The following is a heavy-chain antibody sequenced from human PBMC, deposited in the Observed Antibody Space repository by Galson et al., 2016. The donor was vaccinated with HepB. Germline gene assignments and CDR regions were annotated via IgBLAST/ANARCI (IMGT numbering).Heavy chain of an antibody. CDR1: GFTFSSYS. V-gene: IGHV3-48*02. J-gene: IGHJ4*02. CDR2: ISVGSGVI. CDR3: SRDPTYCFDY. Sequence: SLRLSCAASGFTFSSYSMNWVRQAPGKGLEWISYISVGSGVIYYADSVKGRFTISRDDARNSLSLQMNSLRDEDTAVYYCSRDPTYCFDYWGQGALVTV.